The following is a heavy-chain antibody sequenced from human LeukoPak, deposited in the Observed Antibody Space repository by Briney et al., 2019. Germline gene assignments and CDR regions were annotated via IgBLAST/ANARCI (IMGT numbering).Heavy chain of an antibody. V-gene: IGHV4-34*01. J-gene: IGHJ4*02. CDR1: GGSFSGYY. CDR2: INHSGST. D-gene: IGHD3-9*01. CDR3: ARQYYDILTGYRSASDY. Sequence: SETLSLPCAVYGGSFSGYYWSWIRQPPGKGLEWVGEINHSGSTNYNPSLKSRVTISVDTSKNQFSLKLSSVTAADTAVYYCARQYYDILTGYRSASDYWGQGTLVTVSS.